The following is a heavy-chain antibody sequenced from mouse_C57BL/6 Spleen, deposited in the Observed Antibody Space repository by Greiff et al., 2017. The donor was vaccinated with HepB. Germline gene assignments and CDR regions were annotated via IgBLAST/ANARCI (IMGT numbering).Heavy chain of an antibody. CDR1: GFSLTSYG. V-gene: IGHV2-5*01. J-gene: IGHJ4*01. CDR2: IWRGGST. CDR3: AKEGTPYYAMDY. Sequence: VQLQESGPGLVQPSQSLSITCTVSGFSLTSYGVHWVRQSPGKGLEWLGVIWRGGSTDYNAAFMSRLSITKDNSKSQVFCKMNSLQADDTAIYYCAKEGTPYYAMDYWGKGTSVTVSS.